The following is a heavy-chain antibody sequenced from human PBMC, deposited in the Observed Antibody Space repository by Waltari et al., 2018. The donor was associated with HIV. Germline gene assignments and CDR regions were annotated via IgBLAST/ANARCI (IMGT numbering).Heavy chain of an antibody. J-gene: IGHJ4*02. Sequence: QVQLVQSGAEVRKPGASVKVSCKASGYTFTNYDINWVRQAPGQGLEWMGLINPNNGNTGYAQKFQGRVTMTRDTSRSTAYMELTSLTSEDTAVYHCSRGRGYSYGYSDLWGQGTLVTVSS. D-gene: IGHD5-18*01. V-gene: IGHV1-8*01. CDR1: GYTFTNYD. CDR3: SRGRGYSYGYSDL. CDR2: INPNNGNT.